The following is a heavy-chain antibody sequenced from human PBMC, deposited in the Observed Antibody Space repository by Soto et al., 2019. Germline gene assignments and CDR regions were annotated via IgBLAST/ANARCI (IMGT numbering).Heavy chain of an antibody. CDR2: IYYSGST. V-gene: IGHV4-31*03. D-gene: IGHD2-2*01. Sequence: KTSETLSLTCTVSGGSISSGGYYWSWIRQHPGKGLEWIGYIYYSGSTYYNPSLKSRVTISVDTSKNQFSLKLSSVTAADTAVYYCARVSSILGYCSSTSCPIDYWGQGTLVTVSS. CDR3: ARVSSILGYCSSTSCPIDY. CDR1: GGSISSGGYY. J-gene: IGHJ4*02.